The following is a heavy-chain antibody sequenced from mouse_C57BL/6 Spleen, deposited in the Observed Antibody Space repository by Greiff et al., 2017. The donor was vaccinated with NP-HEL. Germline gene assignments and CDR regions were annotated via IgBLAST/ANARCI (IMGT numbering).Heavy chain of an antibody. CDR2: IHPNSGST. V-gene: IGHV1-64*01. CDR3: ARWDDYDVRDYAMDY. Sequence: QVQLQQPGAELVKPGASVKLSCKASGYTFTSYWMHWVKQRPGQGLEWIGMIHPNSGSTNYNEKFKSKATLTVDKSSSTAHMQLSSLTSEDSAVYYCARWDDYDVRDYAMDYWGQGTSVTVSS. J-gene: IGHJ4*01. D-gene: IGHD2-4*01. CDR1: GYTFTSYW.